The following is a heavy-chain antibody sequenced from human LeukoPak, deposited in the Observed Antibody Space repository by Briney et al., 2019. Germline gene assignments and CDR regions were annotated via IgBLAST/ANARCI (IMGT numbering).Heavy chain of an antibody. V-gene: IGHV3-21*01. D-gene: IGHD3-22*01. CDR2: ISSSSSYI. J-gene: IGHJ4*02. CDR3: AREWTDYYDSSGFAGY. CDR1: GFTFSSYS. Sequence: GGSLRLSCAASGFTFSSYSMNWVRQAPGKGLEWVSSISSSSSYIYYADSVKGRFTISRDNAKNSLYLQMNSLRAEDTAVYYCAREWTDYYDSSGFAGYWGQGTLVTVSS.